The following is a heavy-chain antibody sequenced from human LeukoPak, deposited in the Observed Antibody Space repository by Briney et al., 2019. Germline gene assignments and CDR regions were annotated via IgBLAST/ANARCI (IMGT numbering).Heavy chain of an antibody. Sequence: SETLPLTCTVSGGSISSYYWSWIRQPPGKGLEWIGYIYYSGSTNYNPSLKSRVSISVDTSKNQFSLKLSSVTAADTAVYYCARDKKGASCYDYWGQGTLVTVSS. CDR2: IYYSGST. J-gene: IGHJ4*02. V-gene: IGHV4-59*01. CDR3: ARDKKGASCYDY. CDR1: GGSISSYY. D-gene: IGHD2-2*01.